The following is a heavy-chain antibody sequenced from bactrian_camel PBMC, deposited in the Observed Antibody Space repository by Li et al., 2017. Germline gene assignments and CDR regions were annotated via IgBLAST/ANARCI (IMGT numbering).Heavy chain of an antibody. D-gene: IGHD1*01. Sequence: DVQLVESGGGLVQPGGSLRLSCVASGFTFSTHHMNWVRRAPGKGLEWVSSISKDGLITIYADAVKGRFTISRDNAKNTLYLQMNSLKSEDTAVYYCAPKPLGRPLDNRMVSTKGTQVTVS. CDR1: GFTFSTHH. J-gene: IGHJ4*01. CDR2: ISKDGLIT. V-gene: IGHV3S40*01.